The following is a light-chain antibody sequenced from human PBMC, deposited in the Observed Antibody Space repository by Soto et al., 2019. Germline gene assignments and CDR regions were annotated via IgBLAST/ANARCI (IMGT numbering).Light chain of an antibody. J-gene: IGKJ1*01. CDR1: QSINSN. V-gene: IGKV3-15*01. CDR2: GAS. CDR3: QQYSDWPPWR. Sequence: MTQSPATLSVSPGDRATLSCRASQSINSNLAWYQQKPGEAPRLLVFGASIRATGIPARFSGGGSETEFTLTISSLQSEDFAVYYCQQYSDWPPWRFGQGTKVDIK.